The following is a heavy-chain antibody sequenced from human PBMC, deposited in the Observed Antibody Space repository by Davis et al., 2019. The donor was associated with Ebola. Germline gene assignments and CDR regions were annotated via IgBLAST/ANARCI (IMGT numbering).Heavy chain of an antibody. CDR3: AKDRRTVTTDWDY. V-gene: IGHV1-8*01. Sequence: ASVKVSCKASGYTFTSYDINWVRQATGQGLEWMGWMNPNSGNTGYAQKFQGRVTMTRNTSISTAYMELSSLRSEDTAVYYCAKDRRTVTTDWDYWGQGTLVAVSS. D-gene: IGHD4-17*01. CDR1: GYTFTSYD. J-gene: IGHJ4*02. CDR2: MNPNSGNT.